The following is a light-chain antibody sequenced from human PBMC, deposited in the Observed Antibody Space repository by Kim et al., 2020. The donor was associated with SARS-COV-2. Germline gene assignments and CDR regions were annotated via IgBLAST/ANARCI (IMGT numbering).Light chain of an antibody. CDR2: YDS. V-gene: IGLV3-21*04. CDR1: NIGSKS. CDR3: QVWDSSSDHPV. J-gene: IGLJ1*01. Sequence: APGKTARITCGGNNIGSKSVHWYQQKPGQAPVLVIYYDSDRPSGIPERFSGSNSGNTATLTISRVEAGDEADYYCQVWDSSSDHPVFGTGTKVT.